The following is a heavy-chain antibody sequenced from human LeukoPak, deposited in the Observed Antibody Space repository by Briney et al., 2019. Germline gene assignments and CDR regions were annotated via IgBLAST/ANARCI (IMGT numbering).Heavy chain of an antibody. J-gene: IGHJ3*02. CDR3: ARALYYYDSSGYYDAFDI. CDR2: IYYSGST. V-gene: IGHV4-59*01. D-gene: IGHD3-22*01. CDR1: GGSISSYY. Sequence: PSETLSLTCTVSGGSISSYYWSWIRQPPGKGLEWIGYIYYSGSTNYNPSLTSRVTISVDTSKNQFSLTLSSVTAADTAVYYCARALYYYDSSGYYDAFDIWGQGTMVTVSS.